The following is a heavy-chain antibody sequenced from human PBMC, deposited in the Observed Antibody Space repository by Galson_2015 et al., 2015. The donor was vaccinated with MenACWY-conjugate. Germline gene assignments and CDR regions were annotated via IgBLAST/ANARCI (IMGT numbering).Heavy chain of an antibody. CDR3: ARDDITIFGLVTLSGMDV. V-gene: IGHV3-30*07. D-gene: IGHD3-3*01. Sequence: ADSVKGRFTISRDNSKNTLYLQMNSLRAEDTAVYYRARDDITIFGLVTLSGMDVWGQGTTVTVSS. J-gene: IGHJ6*02.